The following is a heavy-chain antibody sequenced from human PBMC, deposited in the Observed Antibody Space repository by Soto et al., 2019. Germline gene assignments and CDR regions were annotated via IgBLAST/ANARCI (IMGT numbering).Heavy chain of an antibody. CDR2: IYSSGST. V-gene: IGHV4-59*11. J-gene: IGHJ4*02. D-gene: IGHD6-19*01. CDR1: GGSISSHY. Sequence: SETLSLTCTVSGGSISSHYWIWMRQPPGKGLEYIGYIYSSGSTNYNPSLKSRVTISIDTSKSQFSLKVSSATAADTAVYYCARGGSSGWFYFDYWGQGTLVTVSS. CDR3: ARGGSSGWFYFDY.